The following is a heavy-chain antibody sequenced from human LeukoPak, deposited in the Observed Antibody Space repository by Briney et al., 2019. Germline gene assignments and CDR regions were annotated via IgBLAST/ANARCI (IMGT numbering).Heavy chain of an antibody. Sequence: SETLSLTCTVSGGSISTYYWNWIRQPAGKGLEWIGRIYTTGITNYNPSLKSRVSVSVDTSKNQFSLRLSSMTAADTAVYYCARHVGQSGSQDYFDVWGQGILVAVSS. CDR3: ARHVGQSGSQDYFDV. CDR1: GGSISTYY. J-gene: IGHJ4*02. CDR2: IYTTGIT. V-gene: IGHV4-4*07. D-gene: IGHD1-26*01.